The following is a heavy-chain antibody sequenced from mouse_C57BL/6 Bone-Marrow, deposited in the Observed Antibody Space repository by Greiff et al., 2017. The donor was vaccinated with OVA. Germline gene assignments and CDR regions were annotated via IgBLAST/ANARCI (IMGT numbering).Heavy chain of an antibody. CDR2: IDPSDSYT. Sequence: QVQLQQPGAELVMPGASVKLSCKASGYTFTSYWMHWVKQRPGQGLEWIGEIDPSDSYTNYNQKFKGKSTLTVDKSSSTAYVQLSSLTSEDSAVYYCARGGATWYFDVWGTGTTVTVSS. J-gene: IGHJ1*03. CDR3: ARGGATWYFDV. V-gene: IGHV1-69*01. CDR1: GYTFTSYW. D-gene: IGHD4-1*02.